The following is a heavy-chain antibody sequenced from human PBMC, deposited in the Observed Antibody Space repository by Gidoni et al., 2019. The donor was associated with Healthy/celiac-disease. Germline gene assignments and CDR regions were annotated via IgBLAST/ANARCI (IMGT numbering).Heavy chain of an antibody. Sequence: QVQLQQWGAGLLKPSETLSLTCAVYGGSFSGYYWSWIRQPPGKGLDWIGEINHSGSTNYNPSLKSRVTISVDTSKNQFSLKLSSVTAADTAVYYCARARTRSVATDYWGQGTLVTVSS. J-gene: IGHJ4*02. V-gene: IGHV4-34*01. CDR2: INHSGST. D-gene: IGHD6-19*01. CDR1: GGSFSGYY. CDR3: ARARTRSVATDY.